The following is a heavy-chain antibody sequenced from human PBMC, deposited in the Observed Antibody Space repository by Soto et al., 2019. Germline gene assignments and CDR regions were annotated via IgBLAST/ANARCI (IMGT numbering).Heavy chain of an antibody. J-gene: IGHJ4*02. Sequence: GASVKVSCKASGYTFTAFFMHWVRQAPGKGLEWMGIINPSGGSTNYAQKFQGRVAMTWDTSTSTVYMELSSLRSDDTAVYYCARAPYSSSSFFFDYWGPGTLVTVSS. V-gene: IGHV1-46*01. CDR2: INPSGGST. CDR3: ARAPYSSSSFFFDY. CDR1: GYTFTAFF. D-gene: IGHD6-6*01.